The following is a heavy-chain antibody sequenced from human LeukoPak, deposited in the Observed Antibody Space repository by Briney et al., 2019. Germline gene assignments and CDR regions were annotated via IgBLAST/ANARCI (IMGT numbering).Heavy chain of an antibody. CDR3: ARGRGGPFDY. Sequence: SQTLSLTCAISGDSVSSNSAAWNWFRRSPSRGLEWLGRTSYRSKWSSDYAVSVKSRITINPDTSKNQFSLQLSSVTPEDTAVYFCARGRGGPFDYWGQGILVTVSS. CDR1: GDSVSSNSAA. CDR2: TSYRSKWSS. J-gene: IGHJ4*02. D-gene: IGHD3-10*01. V-gene: IGHV6-1*01.